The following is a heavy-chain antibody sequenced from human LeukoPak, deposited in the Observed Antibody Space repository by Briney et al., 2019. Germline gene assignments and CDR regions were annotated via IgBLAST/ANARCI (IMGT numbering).Heavy chain of an antibody. D-gene: IGHD4-11*01. CDR3: AREGSRVNDAFDI. Sequence: GASVKVSCKASGYTFTGYYMHWVRQAPGQGLEWMGWINPNSGGTNYAQKLQGRVTMTTDTSTSTAYMELRSLRSDDTAVYYCAREGSRVNDAFDIWGQGTMVTVSS. V-gene: IGHV1-2*02. CDR1: GYTFTGYY. CDR2: INPNSGGT. J-gene: IGHJ3*02.